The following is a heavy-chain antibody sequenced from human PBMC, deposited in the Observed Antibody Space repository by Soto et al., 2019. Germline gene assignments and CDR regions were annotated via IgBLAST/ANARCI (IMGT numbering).Heavy chain of an antibody. Sequence: ASVKVSCKASGYTFTSYGISWVRQAPGQGLEWMGWISAYNGNTNYAQKLQGRVTMTTDTSTSTAYMELRSLRSDDTAVYYCARDRGKVAVAGTQRWFDPWGQGTPVTVSS. V-gene: IGHV1-18*01. CDR2: ISAYNGNT. CDR3: ARDRGKVAVAGTQRWFDP. CDR1: GYTFTSYG. J-gene: IGHJ5*02. D-gene: IGHD6-19*01.